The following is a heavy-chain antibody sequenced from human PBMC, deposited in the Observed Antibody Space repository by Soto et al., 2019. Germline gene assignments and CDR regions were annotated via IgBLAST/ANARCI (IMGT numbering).Heavy chain of an antibody. D-gene: IGHD6-25*01. J-gene: IGHJ4*02. CDR2: IDAGGGST. Sequence: GGSLRLACPASGFTFSNLAITWVRQAPGKGLEWVSTIDAGGGSTHYADSVKGRFTISRDNSKNTLYLQMNSLRAEDTAVYYCAILNAASGSYWGQGSLVTVSS. CDR1: GFTFSNLA. CDR3: AILNAASGSY. V-gene: IGHV3-23*01.